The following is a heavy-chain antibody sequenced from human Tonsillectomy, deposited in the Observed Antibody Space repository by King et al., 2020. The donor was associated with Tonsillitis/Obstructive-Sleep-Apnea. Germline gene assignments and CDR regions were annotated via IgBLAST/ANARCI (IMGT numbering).Heavy chain of an antibody. CDR2: INHSGST. J-gene: IGHJ4*02. Sequence: VQLQEWGAGLLKPSETLSLTCAVYGGSFSGYYWSWIRQPPGKGLEWIGEINHSGSTNYNPSLKSRVTISVDTSKNQFSLKLSSVTAADTAVYYCARGPAFCGGDCPTPAYYFDYWGQGTLVTVSS. V-gene: IGHV4-34*01. CDR1: GGSFSGYY. CDR3: ARGPAFCGGDCPTPAYYFDY. D-gene: IGHD2-21*01.